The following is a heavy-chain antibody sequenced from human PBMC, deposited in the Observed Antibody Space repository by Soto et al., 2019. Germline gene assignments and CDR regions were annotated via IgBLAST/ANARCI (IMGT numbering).Heavy chain of an antibody. Sequence: SETLSLICAVSGGSISSGGYSWSWIRQPPGKGLEWIGYIYHSGSTYYNPSLKSRVTISVDRSKNQFSLKLSSVTAADTAVYYCERGTSYRGGDCSYFQHWGQGTMGPVSS. J-gene: IGHJ1*01. V-gene: IGHV4-30-2*01. D-gene: IGHD2-21*02. CDR1: GGSISSGGYS. CDR3: ERGTSYRGGDCSYFQH. CDR2: IYHSGST.